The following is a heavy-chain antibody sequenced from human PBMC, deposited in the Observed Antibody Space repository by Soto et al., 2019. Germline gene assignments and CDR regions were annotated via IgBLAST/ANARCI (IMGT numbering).Heavy chain of an antibody. Sequence: TSETLSLTCAVYGGSFSGYYWSWIRQPPGKGLEWIGEINHSGSTNYNPSLKSRVTISVDTSKNQFSLKLSSVTAADTAVYYCARVVDFWSGYYSRWLDPWGQGTLVTVYS. CDR2: INHSGST. CDR1: GGSFSGYY. CDR3: ARVVDFWSGYYSRWLDP. J-gene: IGHJ5*02. D-gene: IGHD3-3*01. V-gene: IGHV4-34*01.